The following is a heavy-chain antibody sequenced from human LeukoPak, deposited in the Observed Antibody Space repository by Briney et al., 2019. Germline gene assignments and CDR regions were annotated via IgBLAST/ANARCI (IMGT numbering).Heavy chain of an antibody. Sequence: SETLSLTCTVSGGSISSYYWSWIRQPPGKGLEWIGYIYYSGSSNYNPSLKSRVTISVDTSKNQFSLKLSPVTAADTAVYYCARLYYYGSGSYSPFDYWGQGTLVTVSS. D-gene: IGHD3-10*01. J-gene: IGHJ4*02. CDR1: GGSISSYY. CDR3: ARLYYYGSGSYSPFDY. V-gene: IGHV4-59*01. CDR2: IYYSGSS.